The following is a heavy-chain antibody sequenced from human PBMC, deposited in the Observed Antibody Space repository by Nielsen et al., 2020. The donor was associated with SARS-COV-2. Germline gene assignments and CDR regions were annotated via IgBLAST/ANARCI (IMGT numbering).Heavy chain of an antibody. Sequence: KVSCKGSGYSFTNYWIGWVRQMPGKGLEWMGIIYPGDSDTRYSPSFQGQVTISADKSISTAYLQWSSLKASDTAMYYCARLGSRGFYYYYGMDVWGQGTTVTVSS. J-gene: IGHJ6*02. CDR2: IYPGDSDT. D-gene: IGHD2-15*01. V-gene: IGHV5-51*01. CDR3: ARLGSRGFYYYYGMDV. CDR1: GYSFTNYW.